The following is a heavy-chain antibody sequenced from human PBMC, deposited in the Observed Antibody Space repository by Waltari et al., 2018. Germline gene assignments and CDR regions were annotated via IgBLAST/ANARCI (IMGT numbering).Heavy chain of an antibody. Sequence: QVQLVQSGAEVEKPGASVRVSCRASGYTFNNYGISGVRQVPGQGLEWMGWISAYNGITNYAQRLQGRVTLTTDTSTSTAYLDLRSLKSDDTAIYYCGRVALGSGFGPYFYYGMDVWGQGTTVTVSS. CDR2: ISAYNGIT. V-gene: IGHV1-18*04. J-gene: IGHJ6*02. CDR1: GYTFNNYG. CDR3: GRVALGSGFGPYFYYGMDV. D-gene: IGHD6-19*01.